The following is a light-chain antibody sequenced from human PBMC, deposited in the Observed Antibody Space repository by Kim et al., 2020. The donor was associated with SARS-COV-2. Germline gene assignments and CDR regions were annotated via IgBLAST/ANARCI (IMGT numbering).Light chain of an antibody. CDR3: QKYNGAPWT. J-gene: IGKJ1*01. Sequence: DIQMTQSPSSLSASVGDRVTITCRATQDISIYLAWYQQKPGKTPKLLIYGASTLQSGVPSRFSGSGSGTDFTLTISSLQPEDVGIYYCQKYNGAPWTFGQGTKVEVK. V-gene: IGKV1-27*01. CDR1: QDISIY. CDR2: GAS.